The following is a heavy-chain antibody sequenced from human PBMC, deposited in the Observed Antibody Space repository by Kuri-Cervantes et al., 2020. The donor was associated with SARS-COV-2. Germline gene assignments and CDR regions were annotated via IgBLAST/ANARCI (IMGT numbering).Heavy chain of an antibody. CDR1: GFTVSRNY. J-gene: IGHJ5*02. D-gene: IGHD3-3*01. V-gene: IGHV3-30*18. CDR3: AKDSGPGFWSGYWSWGKLSGKHWFDP. CDR2: ISYDGSNK. Sequence: GGSLRLSCAVSGFTVSRNYMSWVRQAPGKGLEWVAVISYDGSNKYYADSVKGRFTISRDNSKNTLYLQMNSLRAEDTAVYYCAKDSGPGFWSGYWSWGKLSGKHWFDPWGQGTLVTVSS.